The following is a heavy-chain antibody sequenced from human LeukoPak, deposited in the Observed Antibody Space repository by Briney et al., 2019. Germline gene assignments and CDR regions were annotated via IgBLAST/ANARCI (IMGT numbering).Heavy chain of an antibody. D-gene: IGHD3-22*01. CDR3: ARGLRNFRDYYDSSGYYLPRYFDY. J-gene: IGHJ4*02. CDR1: GGSISSGGYS. V-gene: IGHV4-30-2*01. Sequence: SETLSLTCAVSGGSISSGGYSWSWIRQPPGKGLEWIGYIYHSGSTYYNPSLKSRVTISVDRSKNQFSLKLSSVTAADTAVYYCARGLRNFRDYYDSSGYYLPRYFDYWGQGTLVTVSS. CDR2: IYHSGST.